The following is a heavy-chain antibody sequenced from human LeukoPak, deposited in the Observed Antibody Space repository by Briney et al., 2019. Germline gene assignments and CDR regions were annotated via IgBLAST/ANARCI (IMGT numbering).Heavy chain of an antibody. CDR3: ARGRELVDY. D-gene: IGHD1-26*01. V-gene: IGHV3-74*01. CDR2: INTDGRST. J-gene: IGHJ4*02. Sequence: GGSLRLSCAASGFTFRSYWMHWVRQAPGKGLVWVSRINTDGRSTSCADSVKGRFTISRDNAKNTLFLQMNSLRAEDTAVYYCARGRELVDYWGQGTLVTVSS. CDR1: GFTFRSYW.